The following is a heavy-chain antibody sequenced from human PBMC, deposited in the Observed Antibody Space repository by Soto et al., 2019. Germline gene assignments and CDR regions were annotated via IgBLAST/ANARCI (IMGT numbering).Heavy chain of an antibody. Sequence: QVQLVESGGGVVQPGTSLRLSCVGSGFTFRSYVIHWVRQAPGMGLEWVALTSYDGSNNFYGDSVKGRFTISRDNSRNTVELQMDSLRLEDTALYYCARWGTTGGLDVWGQGTLVSVSS. CDR3: ARWGTTGGLDV. J-gene: IGHJ4*02. V-gene: IGHV3-33*05. CDR1: GFTFRSYV. D-gene: IGHD3-16*01. CDR2: TSYDGSNN.